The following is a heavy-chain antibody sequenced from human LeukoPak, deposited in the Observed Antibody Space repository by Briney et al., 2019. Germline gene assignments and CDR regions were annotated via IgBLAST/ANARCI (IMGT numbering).Heavy chain of an antibody. CDR1: GFTFSSYG. V-gene: IGHV3-23*01. D-gene: IGHD3-16*01. Sequence: GGSLRLSCAASGFTFSSYGMSWVRQAPGKGLEWVSAISSSGGSTYYADSVKGRFTISRDNSKNTLYLQMNSLRAEDTAVYYCARDLSWGSFTSWGQGTLVTVSS. J-gene: IGHJ4*02. CDR2: ISSSGGST. CDR3: ARDLSWGSFTS.